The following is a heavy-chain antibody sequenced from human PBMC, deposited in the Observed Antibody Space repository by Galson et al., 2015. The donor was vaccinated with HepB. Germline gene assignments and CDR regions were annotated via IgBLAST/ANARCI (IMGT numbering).Heavy chain of an antibody. J-gene: IGHJ4*02. CDR1: GFTFGDYT. V-gene: IGHV3-49*03. CDR2: IRSKPSGGTR. CDR3: TRDNFWDY. Sequence: SLRHSCAASGFTFGDYTMSWFRQAPGKGLEWVGFIRSKPSGGTREYAASVKGRFTISRDDSKSIAALEMNSLKTEDKAVYYCTRDNFWDYWCQGTLVTVSS. D-gene: IGHD1-20*01.